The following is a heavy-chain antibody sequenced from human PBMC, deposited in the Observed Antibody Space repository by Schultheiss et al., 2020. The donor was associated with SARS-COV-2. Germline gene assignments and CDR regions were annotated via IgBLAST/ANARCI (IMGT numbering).Heavy chain of an antibody. CDR1: GYTFTGYY. Sequence: ASVKVSCKASGYTFTGYYMHWVRQAPGQGLEWMGWISAYNGNTNYAQKLQGRVTMTTDTSTSTAYMELRSLRSDDTAVYYCARDSWRRYCSGGSCLDAFDIWGQGTMVTVSS. D-gene: IGHD2-15*01. J-gene: IGHJ3*02. CDR2: ISAYNGNT. CDR3: ARDSWRRYCSGGSCLDAFDI. V-gene: IGHV1-18*04.